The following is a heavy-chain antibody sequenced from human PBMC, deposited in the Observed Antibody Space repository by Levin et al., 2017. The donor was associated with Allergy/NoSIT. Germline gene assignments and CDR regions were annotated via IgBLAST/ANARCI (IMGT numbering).Heavy chain of an antibody. J-gene: IGHJ4*02. D-gene: IGHD6-13*01. CDR1: GFTFSSYN. CDR3: SKGSSWFDF. V-gene: IGHV3-30*18. CDR2: TSYDGSNN. Sequence: QPGGSLRLSCAASGFTFSSYNMHWVRQAPGKGLEWVAVTSYDGSNNHYAGSVKGRFTISRDNSKNTLYLQMNSLRAEDTAVYYCSKGSSWFDFWGQGTLVTVSS.